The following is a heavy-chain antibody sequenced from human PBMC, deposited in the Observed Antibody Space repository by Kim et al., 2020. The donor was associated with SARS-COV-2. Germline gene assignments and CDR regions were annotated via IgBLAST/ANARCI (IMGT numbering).Heavy chain of an antibody. CDR3: AKGLEALDI. D-gene: IGHD1-1*01. CDR2: IYSGAGST. J-gene: IGHJ3*02. CDR1: GFTFSRFA. V-gene: IGHV3-23*03. Sequence: GGSLRLSCAASGFTFSRFAMTWVRQAPGKGLEWVSVIYSGAGSTYYADSVKGRFTISRDNSMNTLYLQMNSLRAEDTAVYFCAKGLEALDIWGQGTMVTVSS.